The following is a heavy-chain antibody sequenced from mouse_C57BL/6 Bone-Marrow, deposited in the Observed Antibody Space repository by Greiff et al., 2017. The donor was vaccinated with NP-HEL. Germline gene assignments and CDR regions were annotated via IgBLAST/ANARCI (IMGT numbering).Heavy chain of an antibody. CDR3: AITTVVADFDY. V-gene: IGHV5-17*01. CDR2: ISSGSSTI. D-gene: IGHD1-1*01. J-gene: IGHJ2*01. Sequence: EVKLVESGGGLVKPGGSLKLSCAASGFTFSDYGLHWVRQAPEKGLEWVAYISSGSSTIYYADTVKGRFTISRDNAKNTLFLQMTSLRSEDTAMYYCAITTVVADFDYWGQGTTLTVSS. CDR1: GFTFSDYG.